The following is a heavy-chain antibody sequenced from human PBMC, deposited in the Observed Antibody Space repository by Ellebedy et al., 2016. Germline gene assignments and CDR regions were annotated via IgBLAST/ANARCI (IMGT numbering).Heavy chain of an antibody. CDR1: GYTFTSYD. J-gene: IGHJ5*02. D-gene: IGHD5-18*01. CDR2: MNPNSSNT. CDR3: ATEKYSYGFGPNWFDP. Sequence: ASVKVSCKASGYTFTSYDINWVRQATGQGLEWMGWMNPNSSNTGYAQKFQGRVTMTRNTSINTAYMELSSLRSEDTAVYYCATEKYSYGFGPNWFDPWGQGTLVTVSS. V-gene: IGHV1-8*01.